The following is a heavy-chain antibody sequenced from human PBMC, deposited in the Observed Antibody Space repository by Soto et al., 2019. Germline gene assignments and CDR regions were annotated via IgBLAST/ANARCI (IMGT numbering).Heavy chain of an antibody. CDR3: ARGDSSWYRYYYGMDV. D-gene: IGHD6-13*01. CDR2: IYPGDSDT. V-gene: IGHV5-51*01. Sequence: GESLKISCKGSGYSFTSYWIGWVRQMPGKGLEWMGIIYPGDSDTRYSPSFQGQVTISADKSISTAYLQWSSLKASDTAMYYCARGDSSWYRYYYGMDVWGQGTTVTVSS. J-gene: IGHJ6*02. CDR1: GYSFTSYW.